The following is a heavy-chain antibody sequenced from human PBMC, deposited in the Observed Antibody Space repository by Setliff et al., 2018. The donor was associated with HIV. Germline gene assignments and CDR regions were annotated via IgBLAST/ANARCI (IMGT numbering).Heavy chain of an antibody. CDR3: ARDLGHTFLDAFDI. CDR2: INSGSTTI. V-gene: IGHV3-48*03. Sequence: LRLSCAASGFTFSSYKMNWVRQAPGKGLEWLSYINSGSTTIYYADSVKGRFTISRDNAKNSLFLQMNSLTAEDTAVYYCARDLGHTFLDAFDIWGQGTMVTVSS. CDR1: GFTFSSYK. J-gene: IGHJ3*02.